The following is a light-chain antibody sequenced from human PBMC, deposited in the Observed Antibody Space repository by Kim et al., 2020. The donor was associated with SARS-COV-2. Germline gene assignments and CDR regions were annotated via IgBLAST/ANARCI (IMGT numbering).Light chain of an antibody. V-gene: IGLV3-1*01. Sequence: SVSPGQTATISCSGDKLGDKYACWYQQKPGQSPVVVIYQDTKRSSGIPERFSGSNSGNTATLTIRGTQALDEADYYCQAWDSSTVVFGGGTKVTVL. CDR3: QAWDSSTVV. J-gene: IGLJ2*01. CDR2: QDT. CDR1: KLGDKY.